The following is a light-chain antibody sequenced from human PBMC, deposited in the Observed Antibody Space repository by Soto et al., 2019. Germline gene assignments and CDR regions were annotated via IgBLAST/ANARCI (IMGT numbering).Light chain of an antibody. V-gene: IGKV3-11*01. CDR1: QSVSSS. CDR3: QQRANWPLT. Sequence: EIVLTQSPATLSVSPGERATLSCRASQSVSSSLAWYRRKPGQAPRLLIYDATNRASGVPARFSGSGSGTDFTLTISSLEPEDFAVYYCQQRANWPLTFGPGTKVDIK. CDR2: DAT. J-gene: IGKJ3*01.